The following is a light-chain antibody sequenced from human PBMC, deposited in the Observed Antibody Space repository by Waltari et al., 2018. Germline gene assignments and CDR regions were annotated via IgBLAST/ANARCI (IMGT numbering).Light chain of an antibody. Sequence: EIVLTQSPATLSLSPGERASLSCRASQSVSRDLAWYQQTPGPAPRVLIFDAFITATGTPARFSGSGSGTDFTLTISSLEPEDFAVYYCQQRRDWPLTFGGGTKVEIK. CDR1: QSVSRD. CDR3: QQRRDWPLT. CDR2: DAF. V-gene: IGKV3-11*01. J-gene: IGKJ4*01.